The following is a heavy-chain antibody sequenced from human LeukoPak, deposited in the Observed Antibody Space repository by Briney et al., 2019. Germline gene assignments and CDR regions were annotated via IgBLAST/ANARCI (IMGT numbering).Heavy chain of an antibody. CDR3: ARDNSSGWYDEAFDI. J-gene: IGHJ3*02. CDR1: GFTFSSYW. Sequence: PGGSLRLSCAASGFTFSSYWMSWVRQAPGKRLEWVANIKQDGSEKYYVDSVKGRFTISRDNAKNSLYLQMNSLRAEDTAVYYCARDNSSGWYDEAFDIWGQGTMVTVSS. CDR2: IKQDGSEK. V-gene: IGHV3-7*01. D-gene: IGHD6-19*01.